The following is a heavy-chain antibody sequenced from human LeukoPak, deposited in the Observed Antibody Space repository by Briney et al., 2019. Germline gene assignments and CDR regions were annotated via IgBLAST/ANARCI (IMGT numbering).Heavy chain of an antibody. Sequence: GGSLRLSCAASGFTFSTYWTTWVRQAPGKGLEWVANIKEDGSEQVYVDSVKGRFTISRDNADNSLYLQMNSLRVEDTAVYFCARDPYQNAYGAFDIWGQGTMVTVSS. CDR2: IKEDGSEQ. CDR1: GFTFSTYW. V-gene: IGHV3-7*01. CDR3: ARDPYQNAYGAFDI. J-gene: IGHJ3*02. D-gene: IGHD3-10*01.